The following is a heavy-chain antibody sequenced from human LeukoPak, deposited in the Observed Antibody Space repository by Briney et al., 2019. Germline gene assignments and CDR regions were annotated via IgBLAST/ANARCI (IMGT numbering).Heavy chain of an antibody. J-gene: IGHJ4*02. CDR1: GFTFSDEY. CDR2: ISNSGTYT. V-gene: IGHV3-11*03. CDR3: ARSRGAGPGAYFDY. Sequence: PGGSLRLSCAASGFTFSDEYMSWIRLAPGKGLEWVSYISNSGTYTNYADSVRGRFTISRDNAKHSLYLQMNSLRAEDTAVYYCARSRGAGPGAYFDYWGQGTLVTVSS. D-gene: IGHD6-19*01.